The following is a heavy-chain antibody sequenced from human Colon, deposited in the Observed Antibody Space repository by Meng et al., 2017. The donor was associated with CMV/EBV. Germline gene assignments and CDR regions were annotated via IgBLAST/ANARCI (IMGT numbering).Heavy chain of an antibody. CDR1: GFTFSNYW. D-gene: IGHD3-10*01. V-gene: IGHV3-74*01. CDR3: APITVVPGVLSMDV. CDR2: ISSGGATT. J-gene: IGHJ6*02. Sequence: GGSLRLSCAASGFTFSNYWMHWVRQAPGKGLVWVSRISSGGATTNYADSVRGRFTVSRDNAKKMLYLQMHSLRAEDTAVYFCAPITVVPGVLSMDVWGLGTTVTVSS.